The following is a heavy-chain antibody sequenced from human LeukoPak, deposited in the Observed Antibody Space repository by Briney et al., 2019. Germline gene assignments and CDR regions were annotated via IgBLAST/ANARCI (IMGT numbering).Heavy chain of an antibody. J-gene: IGHJ6*02. V-gene: IGHV3-21*01. Sequence: GGSLRLSRAASGFTFSSYSMNWVRQAPGKGLEWVSSISSSSSYIYYADSLKGRFTISRDNAKNSLYLQMISLRAEDTAVYYCARVAFGLYVMDVWGQGTTVTVSS. D-gene: IGHD3/OR15-3a*01. CDR2: ISSSSSYI. CDR3: ARVAFGLYVMDV. CDR1: GFTFSSYS.